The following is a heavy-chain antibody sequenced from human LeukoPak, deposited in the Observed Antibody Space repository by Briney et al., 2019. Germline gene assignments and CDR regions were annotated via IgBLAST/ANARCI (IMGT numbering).Heavy chain of an antibody. Sequence: QPGRSLRLSCAASGFTFSSYGMHWVRQAPGKGLEWVAVIWYDGSNKYYADSVKGRFTISRDNSKNTLYLQMNSLRAEVTAVYYCAREYMVRGVRHFDYWGQGTLVTVSS. V-gene: IGHV3-33*01. CDR2: IWYDGSNK. J-gene: IGHJ4*02. CDR3: AREYMVRGVRHFDY. D-gene: IGHD3-10*01. CDR1: GFTFSSYG.